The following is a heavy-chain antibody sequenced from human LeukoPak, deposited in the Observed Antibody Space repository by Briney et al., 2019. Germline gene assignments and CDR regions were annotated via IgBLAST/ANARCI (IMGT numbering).Heavy chain of an antibody. Sequence: GGSLRLSCAASGFTFSDYYMSWLRQAPGKGLEWVSYISSSGSTIYYADSVKGRFTISRDNAKNSLYLQMNSLRAEDTAVYYGARIIAAHYYMDVWGKGTTVTVSS. V-gene: IGHV3-11*01. CDR3: ARIIAAHYYMDV. CDR2: ISSSGSTI. D-gene: IGHD6-6*01. J-gene: IGHJ6*03. CDR1: GFTFSDYY.